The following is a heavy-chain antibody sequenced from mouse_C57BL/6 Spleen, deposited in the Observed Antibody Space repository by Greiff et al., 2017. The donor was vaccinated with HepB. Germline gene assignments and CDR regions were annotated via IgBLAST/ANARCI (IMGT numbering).Heavy chain of an antibody. J-gene: IGHJ1*03. CDR3: ARDYYGSRYVDV. D-gene: IGHD1-1*01. V-gene: IGHV1-52*01. Sequence: QVQLQQPGAELVRPGSSVKLSCKASGYTFTSYWMHWVKQRPIQGLEWIGNIDPSDSETHYNQKFKDKATLTVDKSSSTAYMQLSSLTSEDSAVYYCARDYYGSRYVDVWGTGTTVTVSS. CDR1: GYTFTSYW. CDR2: IDPSDSET.